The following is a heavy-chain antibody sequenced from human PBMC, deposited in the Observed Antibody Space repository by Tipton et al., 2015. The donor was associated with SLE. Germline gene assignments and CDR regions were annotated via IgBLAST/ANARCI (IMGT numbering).Heavy chain of an antibody. D-gene: IGHD2-15*01. V-gene: IGHV3-21*01. J-gene: IGHJ6*02. Sequence: SLRLSCAASGFTFSSYSMNWVRQAPGKGLEWVSSISSSSSYIYYADSVKGRFTISRDNAKNALYLQMNSLRAEDTAVYYCAREGYCSGGSCCYGMDVWGQGP. CDR1: GFTFSSYS. CDR2: ISSSSSYI. CDR3: AREGYCSGGSCCYGMDV.